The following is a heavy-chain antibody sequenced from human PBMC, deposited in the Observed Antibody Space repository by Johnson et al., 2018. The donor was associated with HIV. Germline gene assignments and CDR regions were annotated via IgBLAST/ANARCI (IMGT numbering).Heavy chain of an antibody. J-gene: IGHJ3*02. CDR3: ALGGIAAREEDAFDI. CDR1: GFTVSSNY. CDR2: IYSGGST. D-gene: IGHD6-6*01. Sequence: VQLVESGGGLVQPGGSLRLSCTASGFTVSSNYMSWVRQAPGKGLEWLSVIYSGGSTYSADSVKGRFTISRYNSKNTLYLQMDSLRAEDTAVYYCALGGIAAREEDAFDIWGQGTMVTVSS. V-gene: IGHV3-66*01.